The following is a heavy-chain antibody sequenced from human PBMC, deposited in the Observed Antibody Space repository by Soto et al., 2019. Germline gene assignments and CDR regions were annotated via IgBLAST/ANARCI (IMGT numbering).Heavy chain of an antibody. CDR2: MNPNSGNT. V-gene: IGHV1-8*01. Sequence: ASLKVSCKASGYTFTSYDINWVRQATGQGLEWMGWMNPNSGNTGYAQKFQGRVTMTRNISISTAYMELSSLRSEDTAVYYCARAAAAIYYYYGMDVWGQGTTVTVSS. CDR1: GYTFTSYD. J-gene: IGHJ6*02. D-gene: IGHD6-13*01. CDR3: ARAAAAIYYYYGMDV.